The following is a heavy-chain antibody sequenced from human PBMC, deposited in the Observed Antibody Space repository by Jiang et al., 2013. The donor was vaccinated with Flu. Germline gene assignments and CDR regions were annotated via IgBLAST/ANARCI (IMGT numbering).Heavy chain of an antibody. CDR2: VYGYGTS. D-gene: IGHD2-15*01. CDR3: ARVEDRGGQYQRGVDP. V-gene: IGHV4-31*11. J-gene: IGHJ5*02. Sequence: SGSGLVKPSQTLSVTCAVSGVSISSGGDYWIWIRQHPGKGLEWIGYVYGYGTSNCNPSLKSRATISVDTSKNQFSLNLASVTAADTAVYFCARVEDRGGQYQRGVDPWGQGTLVTVSS. CDR1: GVSISSGGDY.